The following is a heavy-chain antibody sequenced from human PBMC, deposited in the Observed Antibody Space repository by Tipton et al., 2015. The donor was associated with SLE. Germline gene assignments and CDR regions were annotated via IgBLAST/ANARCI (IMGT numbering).Heavy chain of an antibody. J-gene: IGHJ3*02. CDR2: IYPGDSYT. CDR3: VKWGYDKSDPDVSDIYDGIDI. Sequence: QSGPEVKKPGESLRISCKTSGYSFTTYWIGWVRQMPGRGLEWMGNIYPGDSYTRYSSSFQGQVTVSADKSISTAYLHWSGLKASDPAMYYCVKWGYDKSDPDVSDIYDGIDIWGRGTMVTVSS. V-gene: IGHV5-51*01. D-gene: IGHD3-22*01. CDR1: GYSFTTYW.